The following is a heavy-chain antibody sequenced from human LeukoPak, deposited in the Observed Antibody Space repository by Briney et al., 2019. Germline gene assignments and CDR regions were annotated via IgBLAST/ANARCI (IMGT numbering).Heavy chain of an antibody. Sequence: SETLSLTCTVSGGSISSYYWSWIRQPPGKGLEWIGYIYYSGSTNYNPSLKSRVTISVDTSKNQFSLKLSSVTAADTAVYYCARAQVVLYTDDYGDYRNYYGMVVWGKGTTVTVSS. J-gene: IGHJ6*04. V-gene: IGHV4-59*01. D-gene: IGHD4-17*01. CDR1: GGSISSYY. CDR3: ARAQVVLYTDDYGDYRNYYGMVV. CDR2: IYYSGST.